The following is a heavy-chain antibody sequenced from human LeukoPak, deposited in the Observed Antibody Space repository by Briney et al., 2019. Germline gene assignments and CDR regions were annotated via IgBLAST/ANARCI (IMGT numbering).Heavy chain of an antibody. Sequence: ASVKVSCKASGYTFTSYAMHWVRQAPGQRLEWMGWINAGNGNTKYSQKFQGRVTITRDTSASTAYMELSSLRSEDTAVYYCARGPVAVAGLDVGDCWGQGTLVTASS. D-gene: IGHD6-19*01. CDR2: INAGNGNT. CDR1: GYTFTSYA. J-gene: IGHJ4*02. CDR3: ARGPVAVAGLDVGDC. V-gene: IGHV1-3*01.